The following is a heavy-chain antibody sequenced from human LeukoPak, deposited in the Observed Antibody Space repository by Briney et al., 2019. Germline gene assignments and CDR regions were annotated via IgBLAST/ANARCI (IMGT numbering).Heavy chain of an antibody. D-gene: IGHD1-26*01. Sequence: SETLSLTCAVYGGSFSGYYWSWIRRPPGKGLEWIGEINHSGSTNYNPSLKSRVTISVDTSKNQFSLKLSSVTAADTAVYYCARRVIVGATTPDYWGQGTLVTVSS. V-gene: IGHV4-34*01. J-gene: IGHJ4*02. CDR3: ARRVIVGATTPDY. CDR1: GGSFSGYY. CDR2: INHSGST.